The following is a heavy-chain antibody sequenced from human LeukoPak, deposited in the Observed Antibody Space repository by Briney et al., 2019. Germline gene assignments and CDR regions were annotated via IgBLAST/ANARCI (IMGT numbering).Heavy chain of an antibody. J-gene: IGHJ4*02. CDR3: ARDLGHYYGSGSYFDY. CDR1: GYTFTSYY. CDR2: INPSGGST. D-gene: IGHD3-10*01. Sequence: ASVKVSCKASGYTFTSYYMHWVRQAPGQGLEWMGIINPSGGSTSCAQKFQGRVTMTRDTSPSTVYMELSSLRSEDTAVYYCARDLGHYYGSGSYFDYWGQGTLVTVSS. V-gene: IGHV1-46*01.